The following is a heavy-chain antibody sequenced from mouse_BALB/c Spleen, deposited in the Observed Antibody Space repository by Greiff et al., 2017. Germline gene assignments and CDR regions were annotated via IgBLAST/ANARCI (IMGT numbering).Heavy chain of an antibody. CDR2: INPYNDGT. V-gene: IGHV1-14*01. Sequence: EVKLMESGPELVKPGASVKMSCKASGYTFTSYVMHWVKQKPGQGLEWIGYINPYNDGTKYNEKFKGKATLTSDKSSSTAYMELSSLTSEDSAVYYCARRGQLGLPFAYWGQGTLVTVSA. CDR3: ARRGQLGLPFAY. D-gene: IGHD3-2*01. CDR1: GYTFTSYV. J-gene: IGHJ3*01.